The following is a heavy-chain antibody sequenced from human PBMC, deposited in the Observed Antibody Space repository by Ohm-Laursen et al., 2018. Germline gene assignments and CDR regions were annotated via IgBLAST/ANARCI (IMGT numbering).Heavy chain of an antibody. CDR3: ARDRDWAIDY. V-gene: IGHV3-7*01. CDR2: IKQDGSEK. CDR1: GFTFSSYW. Sequence: SLRLSCAASGFTFSSYWMSWVRQAPGKGLEWVANIKQDGSEKYYVDSVKGRFTISRDNAENLLYLQMDRLSDDDTAVYYCARDRDWAIDYWGQGTLVTVSS. J-gene: IGHJ4*02. D-gene: IGHD3/OR15-3a*01.